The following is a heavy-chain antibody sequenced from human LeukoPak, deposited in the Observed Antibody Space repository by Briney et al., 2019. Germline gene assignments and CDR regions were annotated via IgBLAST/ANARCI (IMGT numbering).Heavy chain of an antibody. CDR1: GYTFTGYY. J-gene: IGHJ4*02. CDR2: INPNSGGT. V-gene: IGHV1-2*02. Sequence: SVKVSCKASGYTFTGYYMHWVRQAPGQGLEWMGWINPNSGGTNYAQKFQGRVTMTRDTSISTAYMELSRLRSDDTAVYYCARDQGYYDSSGYYCWGQGTLVTVSS. D-gene: IGHD3-22*01. CDR3: ARDQGYYDSSGYYC.